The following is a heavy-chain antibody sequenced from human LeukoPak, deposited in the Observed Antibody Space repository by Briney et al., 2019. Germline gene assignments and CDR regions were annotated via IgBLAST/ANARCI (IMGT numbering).Heavy chain of an antibody. Sequence: PGGSLRLSCAASGFTFSSYWMHWVRQAPGKGLEWVSRINSDGSSTSYADSVKGRFTISRDNAKNTLYLQMNSLRAEDTAVYYCARDYYGRFDPWGQGTLVTVSS. J-gene: IGHJ5*02. CDR3: ARDYYGRFDP. CDR2: INSDGSST. D-gene: IGHD1-26*01. V-gene: IGHV3-74*01. CDR1: GFTFSSYW.